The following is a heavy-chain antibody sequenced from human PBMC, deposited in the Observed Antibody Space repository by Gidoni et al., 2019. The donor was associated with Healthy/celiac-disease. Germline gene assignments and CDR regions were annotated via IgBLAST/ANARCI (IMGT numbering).Heavy chain of an antibody. CDR1: ARSISCGGYY. Sequence: QVQLQESGPGLVKPSQTLSLTCTFSARSISCGGYYWSWIRQPPGKGLEWIGYIYYSGSTYYNPSLKSRVTISVDTSKNQFYLKLSSVTAADTAVYYCARVPYQVRGVIVFDYWGQGTLVTVSS. V-gene: IGHV4-31*03. CDR3: ARVPYQVRGVIVFDY. D-gene: IGHD3-10*01. CDR2: IYYSGST. J-gene: IGHJ4*02.